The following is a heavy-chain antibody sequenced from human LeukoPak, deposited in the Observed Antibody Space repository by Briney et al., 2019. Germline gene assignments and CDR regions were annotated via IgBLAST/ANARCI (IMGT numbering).Heavy chain of an antibody. CDR3: ARSRRAYYMDV. Sequence: ASVKVSCKASGYTFSNFGVNWVRQAPGQGLEWMAWMNPGSGDTGYEGKFQARLTMSSNTSITTASMELSSLTSEDTAVYYCARSRRAYYMDVWGKGTTVIVSS. CDR2: MNPGSGDT. CDR1: GYTFSNFG. V-gene: IGHV1-8*02. J-gene: IGHJ6*03.